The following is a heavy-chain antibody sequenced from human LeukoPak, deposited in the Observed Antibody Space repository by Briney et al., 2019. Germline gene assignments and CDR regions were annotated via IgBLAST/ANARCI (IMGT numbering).Heavy chain of an antibody. CDR1: GGTFSSYA. CDR2: IIPIFGTA. V-gene: IGHV1-69*05. Sequence: SVKVSCKASGGTFSSYAISWVRQAPGQGLEWVGGIIPIFGTANYAQKFQGRVTIATDESTSTAYMELSSLRSEVTAVYYCAREGGSTPGPEDAWSGFNWFDPWGQGTLVTVSS. CDR3: AREGGSTPGPEDAWSGFNWFDP. J-gene: IGHJ5*02. D-gene: IGHD3-3*01.